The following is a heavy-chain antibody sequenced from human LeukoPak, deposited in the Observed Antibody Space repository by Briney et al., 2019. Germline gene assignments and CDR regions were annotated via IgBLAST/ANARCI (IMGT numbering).Heavy chain of an antibody. CDR2: IYYSGST. D-gene: IGHD2-15*01. CDR3: ARYCSGGSCYSGQFDY. J-gene: IGHJ4*02. Sequence: KTSETLSLTCSVSGGSTSGYYWSWIRQPPGKGLEWIGYIYYSGSTSYNPSLKSRVTISLDTSKKQFSLKLTSVTAADTAVYYCARYCSGGSCYSGQFDYWGQGTLVTVSS. V-gene: IGHV4-59*08. CDR1: GGSTSGYY.